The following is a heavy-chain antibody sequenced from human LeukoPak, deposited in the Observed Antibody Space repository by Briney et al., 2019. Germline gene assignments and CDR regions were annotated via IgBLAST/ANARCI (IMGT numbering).Heavy chain of an antibody. D-gene: IGHD3-3*01. Sequence: PSETLSLTCTVSGGSISSSSYYWGWIRQPPGKGLEWIGSIYYSGSTYYNPSLKSRVTISVDTSKNQFSLKLSSVTAADTAVYYCARDFWSGYRYFDYWGQGTLVTVSS. J-gene: IGHJ4*02. CDR3: ARDFWSGYRYFDY. CDR1: GGSISSSSYY. CDR2: IYYSGST. V-gene: IGHV4-39*01.